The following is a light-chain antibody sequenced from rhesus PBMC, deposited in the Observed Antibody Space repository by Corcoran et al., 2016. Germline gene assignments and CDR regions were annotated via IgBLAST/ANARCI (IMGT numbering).Light chain of an antibody. CDR3: QHSYGTPLT. CDR1: ENVNNY. Sequence: DIQMTQSPSSLSASVGDRVTITCRASENVNNYLHWYQQKPGKAPKLLIYAASTLQSGVPSRFSGSGSGTDYTFTIISLQPEDVATYYCQHSYGTPLTFGEGTKVEIK. CDR2: AAS. V-gene: IGKV1-74*01. J-gene: IGKJ4*01.